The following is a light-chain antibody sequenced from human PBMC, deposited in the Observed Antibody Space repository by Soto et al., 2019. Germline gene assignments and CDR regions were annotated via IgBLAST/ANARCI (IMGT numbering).Light chain of an antibody. V-gene: IGKV3-20*01. J-gene: IGKJ3*01. CDR3: QQYGSSPPVFT. CDR1: QSISSSY. CDR2: GAS. Sequence: EIVLTQSPGTLSLSPGERATLSCRASQSISSSYFSWYQQKPGQAPRLLIYGASKRAPGIPDRFSGSGSGTDFTLTISRLEPEDFAVYYCQQYGSSPPVFTCGPGTKVDIK.